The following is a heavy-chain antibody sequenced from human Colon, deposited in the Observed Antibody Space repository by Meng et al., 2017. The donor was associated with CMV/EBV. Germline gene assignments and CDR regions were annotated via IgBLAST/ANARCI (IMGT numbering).Heavy chain of an antibody. D-gene: IGHD5-24*01. CDR2: INPYDGKI. CDR1: GYTFTDYA. CDR3: ARDPYNKNWFDP. V-gene: IGHV1-18*01. Sequence: KASGYTFTDYAISWVRQAPGQGLEWMGWINPYDGKINYARKFQGRVTMTTDTSTSTAYMELRSLRSDDTAMYYCARDPYNKNWFDPWGQGTLVTVSS. J-gene: IGHJ5*02.